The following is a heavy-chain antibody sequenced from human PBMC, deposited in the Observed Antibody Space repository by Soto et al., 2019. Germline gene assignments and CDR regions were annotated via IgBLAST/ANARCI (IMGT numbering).Heavy chain of an antibody. V-gene: IGHV3-23*01. J-gene: IGHJ6*02. CDR3: AIYDILTGYYPAPTTYGMDV. Sequence: GGSLRLSCAASGFTFSSYAMSWVRQAPGKGLEWVSAISGSGGSTYYADSVKGRFTISRDNSKNTLYLQMNSLRAEDTAVYYCAIYDILTGYYPAPTTYGMDVWGQGTTVTVSS. D-gene: IGHD3-9*01. CDR1: GFTFSSYA. CDR2: ISGSGGST.